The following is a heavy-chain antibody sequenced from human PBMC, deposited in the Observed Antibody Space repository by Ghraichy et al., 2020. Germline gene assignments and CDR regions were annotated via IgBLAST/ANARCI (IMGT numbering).Heavy chain of an antibody. CDR3: AKDWGGRYGRYYGMDV. J-gene: IGHJ6*02. Sequence: GESLNISCAASGFTFSSYAMSWVRQARGKGLEWVSAISGSGGGTYYADSVKGRFTISRDNSKNTLYLQMNSLRAEDTAVYYCAKDWGGRYGRYYGMDVWGQGTTVTVSS. CDR2: ISGSGGGT. V-gene: IGHV3-23*01. D-gene: IGHD4-17*01. CDR1: GFTFSSYA.